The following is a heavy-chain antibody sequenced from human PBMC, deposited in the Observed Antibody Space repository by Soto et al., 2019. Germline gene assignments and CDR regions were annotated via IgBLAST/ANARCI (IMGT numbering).Heavy chain of an antibody. Sequence: PGGSLRLSCAASGFTFSSYGMHWVRQAPGKGLEWVAVISYDGSNKYYADSVKGRFTISRDNSKNTLYLQMNSLRAEDTAVYYCAKPVSYYDFWSGPPKTYYFDYWGQGTLVTVSS. D-gene: IGHD3-3*01. J-gene: IGHJ4*02. CDR2: ISYDGSNK. CDR1: GFTFSSYG. CDR3: AKPVSYYDFWSGPPKTYYFDY. V-gene: IGHV3-30*18.